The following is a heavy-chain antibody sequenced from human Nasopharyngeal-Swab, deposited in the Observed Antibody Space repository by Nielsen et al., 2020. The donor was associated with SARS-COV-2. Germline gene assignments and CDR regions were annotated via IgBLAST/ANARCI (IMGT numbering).Heavy chain of an antibody. J-gene: IGHJ4*02. Sequence: GGSLRLSCAASGFTFSSYSMTWVRQAPGKGLEWVSSISSSSSYIYYADSVKGRFTISRDNAKNPLYLQMNSLRAEDTAVYYCARADSSSWYFDYWGQGALVTVSS. CDR1: GFTFSSYS. CDR2: ISSSSSYI. V-gene: IGHV3-21*01. D-gene: IGHD6-13*01. CDR3: ARADSSSWYFDY.